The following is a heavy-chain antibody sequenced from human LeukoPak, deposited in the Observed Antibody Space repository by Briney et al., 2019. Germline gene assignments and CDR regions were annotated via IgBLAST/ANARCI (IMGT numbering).Heavy chain of an antibody. CDR1: GFTFSNYG. V-gene: IGHV3-23*01. Sequence: GGSLRLSCAASGFTFSNYGMSWVRQAPGKGLEWVSAISDSGAGTYYADSVKGRFTISRDNSKNTLYLQMNSLRAGDTALYYCARDSPRWYFDLWGRGTLVTVSS. J-gene: IGHJ2*01. CDR2: ISDSGAGT. CDR3: ARDSPRWYFDL.